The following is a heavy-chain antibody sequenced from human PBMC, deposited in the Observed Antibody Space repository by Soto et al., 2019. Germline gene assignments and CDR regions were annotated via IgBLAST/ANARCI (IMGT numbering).Heavy chain of an antibody. CDR3: ARDEKLGSPRSSSHWFDP. D-gene: IGHD6-6*01. CDR2: IYHSGST. Sequence: SETLSLTCAVSGYSISGGYYWGWIRQPPGKGLEWIGSIYHSGSTYYNPSLKSRVTISVDTSKNQFSLKLSSVTAADTAVYYCARDEKLGSPRSSSHWFDPWGQGTLVTVSS. CDR1: GYSISGGYY. V-gene: IGHV4-38-2*02. J-gene: IGHJ5*02.